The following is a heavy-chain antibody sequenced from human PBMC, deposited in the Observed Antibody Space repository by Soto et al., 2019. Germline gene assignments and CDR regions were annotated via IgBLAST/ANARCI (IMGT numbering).Heavy chain of an antibody. Sequence: EVQLLESGGGLVQPGGSLRLSCAASGFTFSSHGMSWVRQAPGKGLEWVSGIRDSDGTTLYAVSVKGRFTISRDNSKNMWYLQMNSLRAEDTAVYNCANALQRWVPDYWGQGTLVTVSS. CDR1: GFTFSSHG. V-gene: IGHV3-23*01. D-gene: IGHD5-18*01. CDR2: IRDSDGTT. CDR3: ANALQRWVPDY. J-gene: IGHJ4*02.